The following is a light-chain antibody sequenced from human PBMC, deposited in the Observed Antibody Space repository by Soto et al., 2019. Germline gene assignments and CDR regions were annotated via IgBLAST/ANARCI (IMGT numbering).Light chain of an antibody. J-gene: IGLJ3*02. V-gene: IGLV2-14*01. CDR2: EVT. CDR3: NSYTSTFTWV. Sequence: QSALTQPASVSGSPGQSITISCTGTSSDVGGHNFVSWYQHHPGKAPKLMIYEVTHRPSGISDRFSGSKSGNTASLTISGLQAEDEADYYCNSYTSTFTWVFGGGTNVTVL. CDR1: SSDVGGHNF.